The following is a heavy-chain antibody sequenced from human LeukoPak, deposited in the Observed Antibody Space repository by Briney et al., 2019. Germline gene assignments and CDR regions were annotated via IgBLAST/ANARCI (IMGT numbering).Heavy chain of an antibody. D-gene: IGHD5-24*01. J-gene: IGHJ4*02. CDR3: AGRDGYKLTPVY. CDR2: IYYSGST. CDR1: GGSLSSGSYY. V-gene: IGHV4-61*01. Sequence: SEPLSLTCNVSGGSLSSGSYYWSWIRQPPGKRLEWIGYIYYSGSTKYNPSLKSRVTISVDTSKNRFCLKLSSVTAADTAVYYCAGRDGYKLTPVYWGQGTLLIVSS.